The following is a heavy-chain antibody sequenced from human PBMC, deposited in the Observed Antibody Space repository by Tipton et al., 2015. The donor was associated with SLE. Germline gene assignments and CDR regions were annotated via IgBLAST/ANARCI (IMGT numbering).Heavy chain of an antibody. J-gene: IGHJ3*02. D-gene: IGHD6-13*01. V-gene: IGHV1-18*01. Sequence: QSGAEVKKPGASVKVSCKASGYTFTSYGISWVRQAPGQGLEWMGWISAYNGNTNYAQKLQGRVTMTTDASTSTAYMELRSLRSDDTAVYYCARGRIAAAGLLHSDAFDIWGQGTMVTVSS. CDR2: ISAYNGNT. CDR3: ARGRIAAAGLLHSDAFDI. CDR1: GYTFTSYG.